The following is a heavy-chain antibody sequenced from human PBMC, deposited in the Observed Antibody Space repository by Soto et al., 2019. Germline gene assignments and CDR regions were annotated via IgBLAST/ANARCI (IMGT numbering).Heavy chain of an antibody. J-gene: IGHJ4*02. CDR1: GFSLYTGGVG. CDR2: IDWDDTK. V-gene: IGHV2-70*01. Sequence: GSGPTLVNPTQTLTLTCTFSGFSLYTGGVGVAWIRQPPGKALEWLALIDWDDTKYYSTSLKSRLTISKDTSKNQLALTMTNMGPVDTATYYCARTLVGATHISHSYFDCWGQGTLVTVSS. CDR3: ARTLVGATHISHSYFDC. D-gene: IGHD1-26*01.